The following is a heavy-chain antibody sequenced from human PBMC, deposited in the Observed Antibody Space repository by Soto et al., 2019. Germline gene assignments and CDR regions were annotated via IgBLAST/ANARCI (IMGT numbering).Heavy chain of an antibody. CDR3: AHQYSGYDSDYYYGMDV. J-gene: IGHJ6*02. CDR2: IYWNDDK. Sequence: GSGPTLVNPTQTLTLTCTFSGFSLSTSGVGVGWIRQPPGKALEWLALIYWNDDKRYSPSLKSRLTITKDTSKNQVVLTMTNMDPVDTATYYCAHQYSGYDSDYYYGMDVWGQGTTVTV. V-gene: IGHV2-5*01. D-gene: IGHD5-12*01. CDR1: GFSLSTSGVG.